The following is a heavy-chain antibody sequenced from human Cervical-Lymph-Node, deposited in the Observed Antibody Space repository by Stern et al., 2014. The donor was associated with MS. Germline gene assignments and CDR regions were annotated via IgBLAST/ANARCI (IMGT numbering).Heavy chain of an antibody. CDR2: IIAANGNT. D-gene: IGHD4-17*01. Sequence: QVQLVQSGAEVKKPGASVKISCKASGYTFRTHAIHWVRQAPGQGFEWMGWIIAANGNTRYSQKLPDRGTITRDTSASTAYKGLSPLRSKDTAVYYCARGWGPYNDYVSGYLDYGGQGTLVTVSS. J-gene: IGHJ4*02. CDR3: ARGWGPYNDYVSGYLDY. CDR1: GYTFRTHA. V-gene: IGHV1-3*01.